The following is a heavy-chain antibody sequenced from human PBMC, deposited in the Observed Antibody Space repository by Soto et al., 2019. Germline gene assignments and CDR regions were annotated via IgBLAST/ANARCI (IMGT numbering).Heavy chain of an antibody. V-gene: IGHV4-34*01. CDR3: ARGKVVGKFDY. CDR1: GGSFSGYY. J-gene: IGHJ4*02. Sequence: SETLSLTCAVYGGSFSGYYWSWIRQPPGKGLEWIGEINHSGSTNYNPSLKSRVTISVDTSKNQFSLKLSSVTAADTAVYYCARGKVVGKFDYWGQGTLVTVSS. CDR2: INHSGST. D-gene: IGHD1-26*01.